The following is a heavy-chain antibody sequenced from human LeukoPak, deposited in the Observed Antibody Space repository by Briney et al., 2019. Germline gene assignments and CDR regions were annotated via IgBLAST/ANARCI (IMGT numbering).Heavy chain of an antibody. D-gene: IGHD2-2*01. V-gene: IGHV3-23*01. J-gene: IGHJ4*02. CDR1: GITLSNYD. Sequence: GGSLRLSCAASGITLSNYDMYWVRQAPGKGLEWVSVFTSGGATYYAASVKGRLTISRDNSKNTLYLQMNSLEVEDTAVYFCTNLLGYCSSTSCYEPDYWGQGTLVTVSS. CDR3: TNLLGYCSSTSCYEPDY. CDR2: FTSGGAT.